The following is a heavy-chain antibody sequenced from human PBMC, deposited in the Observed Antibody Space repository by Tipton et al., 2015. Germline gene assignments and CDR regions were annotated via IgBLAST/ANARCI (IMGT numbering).Heavy chain of an antibody. CDR2: ISGSAGTT. CDR3: ARDYCSVTSCYDY. Sequence: SLRLSCAASGFTFSSYAMSWVRQAPGKGLEWVSVISGSAGTTYYADSVEGRFTVSRDTSKNTLYLQMDSLGADDTAVYYCARDYCSVTSCYDYWGQGTLVTVSS. CDR1: GFTFSSYA. D-gene: IGHD2-2*01. J-gene: IGHJ4*02. V-gene: IGHV3-23*01.